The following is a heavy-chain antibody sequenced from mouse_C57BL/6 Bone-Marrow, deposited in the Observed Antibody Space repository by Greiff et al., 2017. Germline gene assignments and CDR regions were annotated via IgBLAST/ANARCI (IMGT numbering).Heavy chain of an antibody. CDR1: GFTFSSYG. J-gene: IGHJ1*03. CDR3: ARQVYWYFDV. CDR2: ISSGGSYT. V-gene: IGHV5-6*01. Sequence: EVKLVESGGDLVKPGGSLKLSCAASGFTFSSYGMSWVRQTPDKRLEWVATISSGGSYTYYPDSVKGRLTISRDNAKNTLYLQMSSLKSEDTAMYYCARQVYWYFDVWGTGTTVTVSS.